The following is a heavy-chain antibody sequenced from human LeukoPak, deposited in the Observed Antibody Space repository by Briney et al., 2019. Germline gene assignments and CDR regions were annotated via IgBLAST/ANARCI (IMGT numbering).Heavy chain of an antibody. Sequence: PGGSLRLSCAASGFTFNTYWMHWVRQAPGKGLVWVSRVNPDGSRTDYAHSVKGRFTISTDNAKNTLYLQMNSLRAEDTAVYFCARDLRGIRDYWGQGTLVTVSS. CDR3: ARDLRGIRDY. D-gene: IGHD2-15*01. CDR2: VNPDGSRT. J-gene: IGHJ4*02. CDR1: GFTFNTYW. V-gene: IGHV3-74*01.